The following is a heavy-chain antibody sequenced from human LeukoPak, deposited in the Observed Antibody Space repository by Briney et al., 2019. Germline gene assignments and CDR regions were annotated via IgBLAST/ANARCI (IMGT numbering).Heavy chain of an antibody. Sequence: GGSLRLSCAVSGFTFSSYGMHWLRQAPGKGLEWVAVISYDGSNKYYADSVKGRFTNSRDNSKNTLYLQMNSLRAEDTAVYYCAKDLLGGDSGSYYEVGELGMDVWGQGTTVTVSS. D-gene: IGHD1-26*01. CDR3: AKDLLGGDSGSYYEVGELGMDV. CDR2: ISYDGSNK. V-gene: IGHV3-30*18. J-gene: IGHJ6*02. CDR1: GFTFSSYG.